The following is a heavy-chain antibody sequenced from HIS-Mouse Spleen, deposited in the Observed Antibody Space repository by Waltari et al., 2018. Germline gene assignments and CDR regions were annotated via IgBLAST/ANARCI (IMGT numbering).Heavy chain of an antibody. J-gene: IGHJ2*01. CDR2: SNHSGST. CDR1: GGSFSGYY. Sequence: QVQLQQWGAGLLKPSETLSLTCAVYGGSFSGYYWSWIRQPPGKGLGWIGESNHSGSTTYNPSLKSRVTISVDTSKNQFSLKLRSVTAADTAVYYCARVRTGDPSYWYFDLWGRGTLVTVSS. D-gene: IGHD7-27*01. V-gene: IGHV4-34*01. CDR3: ARVRTGDPSYWYFDL.